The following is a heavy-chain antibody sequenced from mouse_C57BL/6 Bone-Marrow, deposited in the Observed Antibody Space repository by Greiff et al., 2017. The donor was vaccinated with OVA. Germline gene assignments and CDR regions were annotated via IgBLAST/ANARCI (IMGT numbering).Heavy chain of an antibody. V-gene: IGHV1-80*01. CDR2: IYPGDGDT. D-gene: IGHD2-4*01. Sequence: VQLQQSGAELVKPGASVKISCKASGYAFSSYWMNWVKQRPGKGLEWIGQIYPGDGDTNYNGKFKGKATLTADQSSSTAYMQLSSLTSEDSAVYFCARGGYYEAFDYWGQGTTLTVSS. CDR1: GYAFSSYW. J-gene: IGHJ2*01. CDR3: ARGGYYEAFDY.